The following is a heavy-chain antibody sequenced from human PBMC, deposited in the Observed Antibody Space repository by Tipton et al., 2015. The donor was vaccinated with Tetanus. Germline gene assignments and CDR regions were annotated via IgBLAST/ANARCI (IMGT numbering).Heavy chain of an antibody. D-gene: IGHD3-10*01. Sequence: SLRLSCAASGFTLSNYWMSWVRQAPGKGLEWVANIKQDGSEKYYVDSVKGRFTISRDNAKNSLYLQMNSLRAEDTAVYYCARGTGFDYWGQGTLVTVSS. J-gene: IGHJ4*02. V-gene: IGHV3-7*05. CDR3: ARGTGFDY. CDR1: GFTLSNYW. CDR2: IKQDGSEK.